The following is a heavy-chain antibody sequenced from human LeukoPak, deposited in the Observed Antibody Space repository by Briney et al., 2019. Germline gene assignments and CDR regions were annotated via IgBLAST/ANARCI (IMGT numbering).Heavy chain of an antibody. D-gene: IGHD3-22*01. CDR2: FDPEDGET. CDR1: GYTLTELS. J-gene: IGHJ4*02. CDR3: APSSYDSSGYSDY. V-gene: IGHV1-24*01. Sequence: ASVKVSCKVSGYTLTELSMHWVRQAPGKGLEWMGGFDPEDGETIYAQKFQGRATMTEDTSTDTAYMELSSLRSEDTAVYYCAPSSYDSSGYSDYWGQGTLVTVSS.